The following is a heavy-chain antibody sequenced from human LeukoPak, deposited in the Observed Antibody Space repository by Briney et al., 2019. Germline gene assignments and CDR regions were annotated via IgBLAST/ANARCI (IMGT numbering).Heavy chain of an antibody. CDR1: GFTFSSYE. CDR3: AILGGDYSTN. J-gene: IGHJ4*02. Sequence: HTGGSLRLSCAASGFTFSSYEMNWVRQAPGKGLEGVSYISSSGSTIYYADSVKGRFTISRDNSKNSLYLQMNSLRTEDTALYYCAILGGDYSTNWGQGTLVTVSS. V-gene: IGHV3-48*03. D-gene: IGHD3-16*01. CDR2: ISSSGSTI.